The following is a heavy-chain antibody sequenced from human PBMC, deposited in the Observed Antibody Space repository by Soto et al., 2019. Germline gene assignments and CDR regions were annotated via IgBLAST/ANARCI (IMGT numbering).Heavy chain of an antibody. D-gene: IGHD3-3*01. V-gene: IGHV3-23*01. J-gene: IGHJ4*02. CDR2: ISGSGGST. Sequence: EVQLLESGGGLVQPGGSLRLSCAASGFTFSSYAMSWVRQAPGKGLEWVSAISGSGGSTYYADSVKGRFTISRDNYKNTLYLQMNSLRAEDTAVYYCAKEPHYYDFWSGYFVGYFDYWGQGTLVTVSS. CDR3: AKEPHYYDFWSGYFVGYFDY. CDR1: GFTFSSYA.